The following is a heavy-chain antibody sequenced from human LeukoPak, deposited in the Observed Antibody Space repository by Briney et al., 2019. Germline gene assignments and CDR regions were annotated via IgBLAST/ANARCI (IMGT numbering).Heavy chain of an antibody. CDR3: ATTLVDIVVVPAVLVPCGWFDT. J-gene: IGHJ5*02. V-gene: IGHV3-23*01. CDR1: GFTFSSYA. CDR2: ISGSGGST. Sequence: PGGSLRLSCAASGFTFSSYAMSSVRQAPGKGLECGSAISGSGGSTYYADSVKGRFTISRDSPKSTLYLQMHSLRAEYPAVYYCATTLVDIVVVPAVLVPCGWFDTWGQGRLVTVSS. D-gene: IGHD2-2*03.